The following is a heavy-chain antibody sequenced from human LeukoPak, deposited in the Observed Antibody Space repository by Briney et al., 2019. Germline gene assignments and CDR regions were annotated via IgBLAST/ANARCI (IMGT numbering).Heavy chain of an antibody. D-gene: IGHD6-13*01. V-gene: IGHV1-2*02. CDR1: GYTFTGYY. CDR3: AKGRSPYIAAPGQSRICESYYRCSREV. J-gene: IGHJ6*03. Sequence: SSVKVSCKASGYTFTGYYMHWVRQAPGQGLEWMGWINPNSGGTNYAQKFQGRVTMTRDTSISTAYMELSRLRSDDAAVYYCAKGRSPYIAAPGQSRICESYYRCSREVGGKGTAVSVS. CDR2: INPNSGGT.